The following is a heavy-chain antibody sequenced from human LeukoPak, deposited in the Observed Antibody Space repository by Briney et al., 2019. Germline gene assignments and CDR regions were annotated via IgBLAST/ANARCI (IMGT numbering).Heavy chain of an antibody. CDR1: GFTFSSYW. D-gene: IGHD2-2*01. CDR3: AGSQHRTRDFQH. CDR2: IKQDGNEK. V-gene: IGHV3-7*01. Sequence: GGSLRLSCAASGFTFSSYWMSWVRQAPGKGLQWVANIKQDGNEKYYVDSVKGRFTISRDNTKNSLYLQMNSLRVEDTALYYCAGSQHRTRDFQHWGQGTLVTVSS. J-gene: IGHJ1*01.